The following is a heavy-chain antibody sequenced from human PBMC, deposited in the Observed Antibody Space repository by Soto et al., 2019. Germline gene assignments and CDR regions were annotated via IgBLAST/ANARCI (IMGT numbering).Heavy chain of an antibody. Sequence: LGESLKISCNGSGYSFTSYWISWVRQMPWKGLEWMGRIDPSDSYTNYSPSFQGHVTISADKSISTAYLQWGSLKASDTAMYYCASHRGEDTVRGLYGMDVWGQGTTVTVSS. V-gene: IGHV5-10-1*01. D-gene: IGHD5-18*01. CDR3: ASHRGEDTVRGLYGMDV. CDR1: GYSFTSYW. J-gene: IGHJ6*02. CDR2: IDPSDSYT.